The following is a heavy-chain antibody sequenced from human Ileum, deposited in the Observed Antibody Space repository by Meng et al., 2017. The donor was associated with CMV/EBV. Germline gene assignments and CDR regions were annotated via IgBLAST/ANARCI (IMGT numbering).Heavy chain of an antibody. CDR2: ISGDGERS. V-gene: IGHV3-30*04. D-gene: IGHD3-9*01. CDR3: ARGQTGLYFDY. Sequence: GESLKISCAASGFPFSSYSLHWVRQAPGKGLDWVAVISGDGERSWYGDSVKGRFTISRDNSKNTLFVQINSLRVEDTAVYYCARGQTGLYFDYWGQGTLVTVPS. CDR1: GFPFSSYS. J-gene: IGHJ4*02.